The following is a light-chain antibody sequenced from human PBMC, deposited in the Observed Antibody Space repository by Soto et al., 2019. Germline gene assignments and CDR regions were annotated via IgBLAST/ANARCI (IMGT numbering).Light chain of an antibody. Sequence: EIVLTQSPGTLSLSPGERATLSCSASQSVSSSYLAWYQQKPGQAPRLLIYGASSSATGIPDRFSGSGSGTDFTLTISRLEPEDFAVYYCQQYGSSPWTFGQGTKVEIK. J-gene: IGKJ1*01. V-gene: IGKV3-20*01. CDR3: QQYGSSPWT. CDR2: GAS. CDR1: QSVSSSY.